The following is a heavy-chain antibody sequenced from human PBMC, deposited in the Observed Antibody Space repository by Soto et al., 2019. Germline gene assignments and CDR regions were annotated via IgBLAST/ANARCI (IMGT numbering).Heavy chain of an antibody. CDR1: GYTFTRYV. J-gene: IGHJ6*02. D-gene: IGHD6-13*01. Sequence: GASVKVSCKASGYTFTRYVIHWVRQAPGQRLEWMGWINAGNGNTKYSQKFQGRVTITRDTSASTAYMELSSLRSEDTAVYYCASEAIAAAAVYGMDVWGQGTTVTVSS. CDR3: ASEAIAAAAVYGMDV. CDR2: INAGNGNT. V-gene: IGHV1-3*01.